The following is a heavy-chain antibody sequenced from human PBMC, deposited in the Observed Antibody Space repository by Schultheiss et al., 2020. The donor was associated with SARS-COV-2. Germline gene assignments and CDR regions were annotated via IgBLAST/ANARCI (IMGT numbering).Heavy chain of an antibody. V-gene: IGHV4-4*02. CDR2: IYYSGST. Sequence: SETLSLTCAVSGGSISSSNWWSWVRQPPGKGLEWIGYIYYSGSTYYNPSLKSRVTISVDTSKNQFSLEVRSVTAADTAVYYCARSGPEYFQHWGQGTLVTVSS. CDR1: GGSISSSNW. CDR3: ARSGPEYFQH. D-gene: IGHD5-12*01. J-gene: IGHJ1*01.